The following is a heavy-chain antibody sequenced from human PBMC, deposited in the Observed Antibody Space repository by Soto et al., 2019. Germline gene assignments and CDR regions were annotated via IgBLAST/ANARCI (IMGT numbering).Heavy chain of an antibody. CDR3: ARVGGRIAAPKCRFDP. V-gene: IGHV4-31*03. CDR1: GGSISSGGYY. D-gene: IGHD6-13*01. CDR2: IYYSGST. J-gene: IGHJ5*02. Sequence: PSETLSLTCTVSGGSISSGGYYWSWIRQHPGKGLEWIGYIYYSGSTYYNPSLKSRVTISVDTSKNQFSLKLSSVTAADTAVYYCARVGGRIAAPKCRFDPWGQGTLVTVSS.